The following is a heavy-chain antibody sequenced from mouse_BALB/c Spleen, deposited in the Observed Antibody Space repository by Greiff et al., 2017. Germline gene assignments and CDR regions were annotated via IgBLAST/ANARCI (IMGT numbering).Heavy chain of an antibody. D-gene: IGHD1-1*01. CDR1: GFTFSSFG. V-gene: IGHV5-17*02. CDR3: ARSGYYGSSYGYFDY. CDR2: ISSGSSTI. J-gene: IGHJ2*01. Sequence: DVQLVESGGGLVQPGGSRKLSCAASGFTFSSFGMHWVRQAPEKGLEWVAYISSGSSTIYYADTVKGRFTISRDNPKNTLFLQMTSLRSEDTAMYYCARSGYYGSSYGYFDYWGQGTTLTVSS.